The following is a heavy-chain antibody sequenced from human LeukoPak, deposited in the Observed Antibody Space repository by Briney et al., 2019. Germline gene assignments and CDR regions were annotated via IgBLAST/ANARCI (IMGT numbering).Heavy chain of an antibody. J-gene: IGHJ5*02. CDR2: LYHSGSI. Sequence: SETLSLTCSVSDYSISSGYYWGWIRQPPGKGLEWIGTLYHSGSIYYNPSLKSRVTISVDTSKNQFSLKLSSVTAADTAVYYCARDRPLLGAWSWFDPWGQGTLVTVSS. V-gene: IGHV4-38-2*02. CDR1: DYSISSGYY. D-gene: IGHD3-3*01. CDR3: ARDRPLLGAWSWFDP.